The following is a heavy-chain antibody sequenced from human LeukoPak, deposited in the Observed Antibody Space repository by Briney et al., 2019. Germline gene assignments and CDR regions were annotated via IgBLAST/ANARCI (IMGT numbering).Heavy chain of an antibody. CDR1: GGSMSSYY. CDR3: ARSAGSTWGTDS. J-gene: IGHJ4*02. V-gene: IGHV4-59*13. CDR2: MYYSGTS. D-gene: IGHD6-13*01. Sequence: PSETLSLTCTVSGGSMSSYYWSWIRQPPGKGLEHIGYMYYSGTSKYNPSLKSRVTISLDTSKDQFSLRLNSVTAADTAVYYCARSAGSTWGTDSWGQGTLVTVSS.